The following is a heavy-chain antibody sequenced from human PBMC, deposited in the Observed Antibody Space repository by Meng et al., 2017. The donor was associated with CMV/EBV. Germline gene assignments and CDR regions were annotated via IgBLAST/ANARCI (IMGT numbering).Heavy chain of an antibody. CDR1: GGSISSGDYY. CDR2: IYYSGST. Sequence: LRLSCTVSGGSISSGDYYWSWIRQPPGKGLEWIGYIYYSGSTYYNPSLKSRVTISVDTSKNQFSLKLSSVTAAGTAVYYCARDLDISEYYYYGMDVWGQGTTVTVSS. CDR3: ARDLDISEYYYYGMDV. D-gene: IGHD2-2*03. J-gene: IGHJ6*02. V-gene: IGHV4-30-4*08.